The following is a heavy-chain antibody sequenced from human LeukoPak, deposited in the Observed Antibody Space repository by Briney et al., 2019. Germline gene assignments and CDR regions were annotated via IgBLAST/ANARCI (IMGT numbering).Heavy chain of an antibody. CDR2: IYHGGST. CDR3: ARLRTTTYYFDY. J-gene: IGHJ4*02. CDR1: GGSISSSAW. Sequence: SGTLSLTCAVSGGSISSSAWWNWVRQPPRKGLQWIGEIYHGGSTKYNPSLKSRVTISLDKSKNQFSLRLSSVTAADTAVYYCARLRTTTYYFDYWGQGTLVTVSS. D-gene: IGHD1-7*01. V-gene: IGHV4-4*02.